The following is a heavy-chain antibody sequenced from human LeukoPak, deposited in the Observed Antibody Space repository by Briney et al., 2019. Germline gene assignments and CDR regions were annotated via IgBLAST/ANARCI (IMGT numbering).Heavy chain of an antibody. J-gene: IGHJ3*02. Sequence: GGSLRLSCAASAFTFSSYEMNWVRQAPGKGLEWVSYISSSGSTIYYADSVKGRFTISRDNAKNSLYLQMNSLRAEDTAVYYCARASSGWANNAFDIWGQGTMVTVSS. CDR2: ISSSGSTI. D-gene: IGHD6-19*01. CDR3: ARASSGWANNAFDI. CDR1: AFTFSSYE. V-gene: IGHV3-48*03.